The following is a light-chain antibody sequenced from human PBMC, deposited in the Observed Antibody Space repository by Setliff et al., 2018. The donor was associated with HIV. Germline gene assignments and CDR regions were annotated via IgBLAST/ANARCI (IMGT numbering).Light chain of an antibody. V-gene: IGLV3-21*03. J-gene: IGLJ1*01. CDR3: QVWDSSTDHHV. CDR2: DNS. CDR1: NIESKG. Sequence: SYELTQPPSVSVAPGKTARITCGVNNIESKGVHRYQQKPGQAPVLVVYDNSDRPSGIPERFSGSNSGNTATLTISRVEAGDEADYYCQVWDSSTDHHVFGTGTKVT.